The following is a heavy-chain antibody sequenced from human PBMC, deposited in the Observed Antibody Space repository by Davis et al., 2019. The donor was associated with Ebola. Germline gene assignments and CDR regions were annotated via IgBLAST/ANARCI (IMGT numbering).Heavy chain of an antibody. CDR3: ARVRNGFDI. J-gene: IGHJ3*02. CDR1: GGSFSGYY. Sequence: PSETLSLTCAVYGGSFSGYYWSWIRQPPGKGLEWIGEINHSGSTNCKPSLKSRVTISVDTSQNQFSLKLSSVTAADTAIYYCARVRNGFDIWGQGTGVTVSS. V-gene: IGHV4-34*01. CDR2: INHSGST.